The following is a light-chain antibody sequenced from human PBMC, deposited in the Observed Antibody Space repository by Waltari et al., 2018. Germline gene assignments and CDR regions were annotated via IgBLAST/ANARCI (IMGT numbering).Light chain of an antibody. Sequence: DIVMTQSPDSLAVSLGERATINCKSSQSVLFTPTNKNYLAWIQQKPRQPPKLLIYWASTRESGVPDRFSGSVSGTDFTLTISSLQAEDVAVYYCQQYQSFPWTFGQGTKVEIK. CDR2: WAS. CDR1: QSVLFTPTNKNY. J-gene: IGKJ1*01. V-gene: IGKV4-1*01. CDR3: QQYQSFPWT.